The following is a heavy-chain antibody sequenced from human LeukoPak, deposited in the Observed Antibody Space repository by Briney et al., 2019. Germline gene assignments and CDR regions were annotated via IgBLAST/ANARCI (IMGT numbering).Heavy chain of an antibody. D-gene: IGHD3-10*01. Sequence: KPSETLSLTCTVSGGSISSYYWSWIRQPPGKGLEWIGYIYYSGSTNYNPSLKSRVTISVDTSKNQFSLKLSSVTAADTAVYYCARFITMVRGVDYYYMDVWGKGTTVTVSS. CDR3: ARFITMVRGVDYYYMDV. CDR1: GGSISSYY. J-gene: IGHJ6*03. CDR2: IYYSGST. V-gene: IGHV4-59*01.